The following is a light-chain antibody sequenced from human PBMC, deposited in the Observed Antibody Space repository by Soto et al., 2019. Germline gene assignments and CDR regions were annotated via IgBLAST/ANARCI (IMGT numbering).Light chain of an antibody. CDR3: QQYGTSPPT. Sequence: EIVLTQSPGTQSVSPGEGATLSCRASQSVNSNYLAWYQQKPGQAPRLLIPGASSRATGLPDRFSGSGSGTDFTLTISRLEPEDFAVFYCQQYGTSPPTFGQGTKVDIK. J-gene: IGKJ1*01. V-gene: IGKV3-20*01. CDR2: GAS. CDR1: QSVNSNY.